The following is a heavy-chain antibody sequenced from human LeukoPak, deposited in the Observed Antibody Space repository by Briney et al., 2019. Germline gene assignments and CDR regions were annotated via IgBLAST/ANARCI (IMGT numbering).Heavy chain of an antibody. V-gene: IGHV1-46*01. J-gene: IGHJ5*02. D-gene: IGHD3-10*01. CDR1: GYTFTSYG. CDR3: ARDLGLRGVTNWFDP. CDR2: IDPSGGST. Sequence: ASVKVSCKASGYTFTSYGITWVRQAPGQGLEWMGIIDPSGGSTGYAQKFQGRVTMTRDTSTSTVYMELSSLRSEDTAVYYCARDLGLRGVTNWFDPWGQGTLVTVSS.